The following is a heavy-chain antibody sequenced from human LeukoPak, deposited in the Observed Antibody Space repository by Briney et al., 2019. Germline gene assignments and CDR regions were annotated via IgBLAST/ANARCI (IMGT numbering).Heavy chain of an antibody. CDR1: GYSISNSDW. CDR3: ARVGQTTLRAFDY. Sequence: PSETLSLTCAVSGYSISNSDWWGWIRQPPGKGLEWIGYIYYSRTIYSNPSLKSRVTMSVDTSKNQFSLKLRSVTAVDTAVYYCARVGQTTLRAFDYWGQGTLVTVSS. CDR2: IYYSRTI. D-gene: IGHD4-17*01. V-gene: IGHV4-28*05. J-gene: IGHJ4*02.